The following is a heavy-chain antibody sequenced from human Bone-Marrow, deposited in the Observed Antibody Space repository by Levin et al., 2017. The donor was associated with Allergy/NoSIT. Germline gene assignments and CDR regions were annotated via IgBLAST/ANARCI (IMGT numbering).Heavy chain of an antibody. CDR3: ATGSRYDFWSGYYPSYPLYYFDY. CDR2: INAGNGNT. J-gene: IGHJ4*02. CDR1: GYTFTSYA. V-gene: IGHV1-3*01. Sequence: ASVKVSCKASGYTFTSYAMHWVRQAPGQRLEWMGWINAGNGNTKYSQKFQGRVTITRDTSASTAYMELSSLRSEDTAVYYCATGSRYDFWSGYYPSYPLYYFDYWGQGTLVTVSS. D-gene: IGHD3-3*01.